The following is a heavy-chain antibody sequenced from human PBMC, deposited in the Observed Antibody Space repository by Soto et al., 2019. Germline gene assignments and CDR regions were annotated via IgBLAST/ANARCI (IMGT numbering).Heavy chain of an antibody. CDR1: GASITFGGYS. V-gene: IGHV4-30-2*01. CDR2: INHLETT. CDR3: ARGGGSDSFDY. Sequence: SETLSLTCTVSGASITFGGYSWSWIRQTPGKGLEWIGYINHLETTFYNPSFESRLTLSIDRAKNQFSLKLHSMSAADRAVYFCARGGGSDSFDYRGQGILVTVSS. J-gene: IGHJ4*02. D-gene: IGHD1-26*01.